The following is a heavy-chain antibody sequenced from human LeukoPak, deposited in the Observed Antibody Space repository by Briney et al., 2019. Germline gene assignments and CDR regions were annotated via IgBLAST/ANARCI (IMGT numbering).Heavy chain of an antibody. V-gene: IGHV3-23*01. D-gene: IGHD2-2*01. CDR3: ARDKEDIVVVPAAYYYYYYMDV. CDR1: GFTFSSYA. CDR2: IGGSGGST. Sequence: GGSLRLSCAASGFTFSSYAMSWVRQAPGKGLEWVSAIGGSGGSTYYADSVKGRFTISRDNPKKTLYLQMNSLRAEDTAVYYCARDKEDIVVVPAAYYYYYYMDVWGKGTTVTISS. J-gene: IGHJ6*03.